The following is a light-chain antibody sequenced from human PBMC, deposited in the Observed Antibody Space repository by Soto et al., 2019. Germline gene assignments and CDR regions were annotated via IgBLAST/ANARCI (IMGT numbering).Light chain of an antibody. J-gene: IGKJ2*01. CDR3: QQYNSYSIPYT. CDR1: QSISSW. Sequence: DIQMTQSPSTLSASVGDRVTITCRASQSISSWLAWYQQKPGKAPKLLIYKASSLESGVPSRFSGSGSGTEFTLTISSLQPDDFATYYCQQYNSYSIPYTFGQGTKLEIK. CDR2: KAS. V-gene: IGKV1-5*03.